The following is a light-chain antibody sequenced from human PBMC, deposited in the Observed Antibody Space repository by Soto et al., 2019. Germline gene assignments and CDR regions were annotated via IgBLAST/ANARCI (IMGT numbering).Light chain of an antibody. CDR1: QSISCY. CDR3: QQSYSTPQT. J-gene: IGKJ1*01. CDR2: AAS. V-gene: IGKV1-39*01. Sequence: DIQMTQSPSSLSASVGDRVTITCRASQSISCYLKWYQQKPGKAPKLLIYAASSLQSGVPSRFSGSGSGTDFTLTISSLQPEDFATYYCQQSYSTPQTFGQGTKVEIK.